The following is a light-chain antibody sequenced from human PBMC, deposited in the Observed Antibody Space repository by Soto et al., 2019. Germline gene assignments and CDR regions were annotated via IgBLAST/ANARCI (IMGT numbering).Light chain of an antibody. CDR2: DVN. CDR3: SSFTSTSTLDWV. Sequence: QSVLTQPASVSGSPGQSITISCTGSSTDIGGYNYVSWYQHHPGKAPKLIIYDVNNRPSGVSSRFSGSKSGNTASLTISGLQAEDDADYYCSSFTSTSTLDWVFGGGTLLTVL. CDR1: STDIGGYNY. V-gene: IGLV2-14*01. J-gene: IGLJ3*02.